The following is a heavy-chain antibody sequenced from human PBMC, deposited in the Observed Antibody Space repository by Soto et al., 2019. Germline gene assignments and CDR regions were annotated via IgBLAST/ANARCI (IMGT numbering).Heavy chain of an antibody. CDR2: ISDDGSNK. J-gene: IGHJ4*02. CDR1: GFTFSSYA. CDR3: ARDSWDY. V-gene: IGHV3-30-3*01. Sequence: QVQLVESGGGVVQPGRSLRLSCAASGFTFSSYAMHWVRQAPGKGLEWVAVISDDGSNKYYADSVKGRFTISRDNSKNTLYLQMTSLRAEDTAVYYCARDSWDYWGQGTLVTVSS. D-gene: IGHD2-15*01.